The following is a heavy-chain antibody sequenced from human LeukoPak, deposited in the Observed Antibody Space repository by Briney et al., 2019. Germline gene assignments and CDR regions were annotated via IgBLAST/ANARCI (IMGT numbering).Heavy chain of an antibody. CDR2: IGGGGDTT. V-gene: IGHV3-23*01. Sequence: GGSLRLSCAASGFTFNNYALSWVRQAPGKGLEWVSGIGGGGDTTYYADSVKGRFTISRDNAKNTLYLQMNSLRAEDTAVYYCARLTQDYYDSSGYFDYWGQGTLVTVSS. CDR1: GFTFNNYA. D-gene: IGHD3-22*01. CDR3: ARLTQDYYDSSGYFDY. J-gene: IGHJ4*02.